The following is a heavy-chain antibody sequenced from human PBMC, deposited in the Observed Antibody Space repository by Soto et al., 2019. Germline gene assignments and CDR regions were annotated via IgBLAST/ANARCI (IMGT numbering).Heavy chain of an antibody. CDR2: IYYSGST. J-gene: IGHJ4*02. CDR1: GGSVSSGSYY. D-gene: IGHD7-27*01. V-gene: IGHV4-61*01. CDR3: ARAMLTGAAPFDY. Sequence: PSETLSLTCTVSGGSVSSGSYYWSWIRQPPGKGLEWIGYIYYSGSTNYNPSLKSRVTISVDTSKNQFSLKLSSVTAADTAVYYWARAMLTGAAPFDYWGQGTLVTVS.